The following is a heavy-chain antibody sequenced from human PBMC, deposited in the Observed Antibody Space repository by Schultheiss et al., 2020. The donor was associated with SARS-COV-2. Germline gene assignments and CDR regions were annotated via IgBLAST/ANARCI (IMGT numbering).Heavy chain of an antibody. J-gene: IGHJ4*02. CDR3: AKFGGYSSSWYADY. CDR1: GFTFSSYA. Sequence: GGSLRLSCAASGFTFSSYAMSWVRQAPGKGLEWVSAISGSGGSTYYADSVKGRFTISRDNSKNTLYLQMNSLRAEDTAVYYCAKFGGYSSSWYADYWGQGTLVTVSS. CDR2: ISGSGGST. V-gene: IGHV3-23*01. D-gene: IGHD6-13*01.